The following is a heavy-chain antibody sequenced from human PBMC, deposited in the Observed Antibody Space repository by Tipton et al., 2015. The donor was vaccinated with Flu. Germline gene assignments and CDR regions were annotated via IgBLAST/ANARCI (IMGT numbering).Heavy chain of an antibody. CDR1: GYTFTSYD. J-gene: IGHJ4*02. D-gene: IGHD3-3*01. Sequence: QLVQSGAEVKKPGASVKVSCKASGYTFTSYDINWVRQATGQGLEWMGWMNPNSGNTGYAQKFQGRVTMTRNTSISTAYMELSSLRSEDTAVYYCARGRDFWSGYPYYFDYWGQGTLVTVSS. CDR2: MNPNSGNT. V-gene: IGHV1-8*01. CDR3: ARGRDFWSGYPYYFDY.